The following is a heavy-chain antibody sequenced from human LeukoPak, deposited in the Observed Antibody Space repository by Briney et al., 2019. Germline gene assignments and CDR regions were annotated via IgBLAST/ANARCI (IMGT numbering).Heavy chain of an antibody. Sequence: GASVKVSCKASGYTFTGYHMHWVRQAPGQGLEWMGWINPNSGGTNYAQKFQGRVTMTRDTSISTAYMELSRLRSGDTAVYYCARDSTTMVRGDYMDVWGKGTTVTISS. CDR2: INPNSGGT. V-gene: IGHV1-2*02. CDR1: GYTFTGYH. J-gene: IGHJ6*03. D-gene: IGHD3-10*01. CDR3: ARDSTTMVRGDYMDV.